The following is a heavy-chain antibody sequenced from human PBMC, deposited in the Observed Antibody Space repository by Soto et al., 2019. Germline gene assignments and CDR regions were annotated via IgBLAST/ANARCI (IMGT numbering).Heavy chain of an antibody. CDR3: AGVLRFGYRGEGY. D-gene: IGHD3-10*01. CDR1: GGSISSAGFF. J-gene: IGHJ4*02. CDR2: IYYSGTT. Sequence: VQLQESGPGLVRPSQTLSLTCTVSGGSISSAGFFWSWVRQHPGKGLEWIGYIYYSGTTNYIPSLTGPATISVDTSKDRSSLKLNSVTAADTAVFYCAGVLRFGYRGEGYWGLGTLVTVSS. V-gene: IGHV4-31*01.